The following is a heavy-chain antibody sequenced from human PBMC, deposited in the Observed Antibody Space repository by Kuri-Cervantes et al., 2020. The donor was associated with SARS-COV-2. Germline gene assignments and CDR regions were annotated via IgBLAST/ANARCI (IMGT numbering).Heavy chain of an antibody. CDR3: ARYCSSTSCHRRPGVFDY. CDR1: GFTVSSNY. Sequence: GESLKSSCAASGFTVSSNYMSWVRQAPGKGLEWVSVIYSGGSTYYADSVKGRFTISRDNSKNTLYLQMNSLRAEDTAVYYCARYCSSTSCHRRPGVFDYWGQGTLVTVSS. V-gene: IGHV3-53*01. CDR2: IYSGGST. D-gene: IGHD2-2*01. J-gene: IGHJ4*02.